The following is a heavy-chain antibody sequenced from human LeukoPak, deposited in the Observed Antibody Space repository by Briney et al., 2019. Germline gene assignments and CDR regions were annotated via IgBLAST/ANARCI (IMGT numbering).Heavy chain of an antibody. CDR1: GFTFSSYS. Sequence: GGSLRLSCAASGFTFSSYSMNWVCQPPGKGLEWVSSISSSSSYIYYADSVKGRFTISRDNAKNSLYLQMNSLRAEDTAVYYCARDSGGPYDYVWGSYRVNWFDPWGQGTLVTVSS. D-gene: IGHD3-16*02. J-gene: IGHJ5*02. V-gene: IGHV3-21*01. CDR3: ARDSGGPYDYVWGSYRVNWFDP. CDR2: ISSSSSYI.